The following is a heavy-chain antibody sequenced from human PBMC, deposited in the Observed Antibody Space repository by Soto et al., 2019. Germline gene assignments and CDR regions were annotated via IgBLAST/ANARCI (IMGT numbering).Heavy chain of an antibody. Sequence: EVRLLESGGDLVQPGGSLRLSCAASGFTFSSYAMSWVRQAPGKGLEWVSVITGSGGSTKYADSVIGRFTISRDNSKNTLFLQMNSLRAEDAAVYYCAKARYTDGCYQFDYWGQGTLVTVSS. D-gene: IGHD2-2*02. CDR2: ITGSGGST. V-gene: IGHV3-23*01. J-gene: IGHJ4*02. CDR3: AKARYTDGCYQFDY. CDR1: GFTFSSYA.